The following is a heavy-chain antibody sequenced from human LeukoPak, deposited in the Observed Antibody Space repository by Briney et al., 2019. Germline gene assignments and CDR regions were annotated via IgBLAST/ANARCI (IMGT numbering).Heavy chain of an antibody. CDR1: EFTFNNYG. CDR3: ARVMSDALNYYYYYMDV. V-gene: IGHV3-21*01. J-gene: IGHJ6*03. Sequence: KSGGSLRLSCAASEFTFNNYGMSWVRQAPGKVLEWVSSISSSSTYIFYADSVKGRFTISRDDAKNSLYLQMNSLRAEDTAVYYCARVMSDALNYYYYYMDVWGKGTTVTISS. CDR2: ISSSSTYI.